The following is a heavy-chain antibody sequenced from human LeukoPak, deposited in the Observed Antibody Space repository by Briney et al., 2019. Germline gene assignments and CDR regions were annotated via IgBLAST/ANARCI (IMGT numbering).Heavy chain of an antibody. CDR1: GFTFSSYA. CDR3: AKSLNWNFES. CDR2: FGGNGGNT. V-gene: IGHV3-23*01. J-gene: IGHJ4*02. Sequence: GGSLRLSCAASGFTFSSYAMNWVRQAPGKGLEWVSSFGGNGGNTYYADSVRGRFTISRDNSKDTLYLQMNSLRAEDTAIYFCAKSLNWNFESWGRGTLVTVSS. D-gene: IGHD1-1*01.